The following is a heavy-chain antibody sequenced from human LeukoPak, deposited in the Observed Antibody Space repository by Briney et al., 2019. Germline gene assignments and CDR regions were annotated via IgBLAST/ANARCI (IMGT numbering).Heavy chain of an antibody. V-gene: IGHV4-38-2*02. J-gene: IGHJ4*02. D-gene: IGHD3-22*01. CDR1: GYSISSGYY. Sequence: TETLSLTCTVSGYSISSGYYWGWIRQPPGKGLEWIGSIYHSGSTYYNPSLKSRVTISVDTSKNQFSLKLSSVTAADTAVYYCARVRGQVVVIIDYWGQGTLVTVSS. CDR2: IYHSGST. CDR3: ARVRGQVVVIIDY.